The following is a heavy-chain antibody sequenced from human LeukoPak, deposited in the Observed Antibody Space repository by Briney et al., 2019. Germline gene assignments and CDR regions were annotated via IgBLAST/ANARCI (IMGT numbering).Heavy chain of an antibody. V-gene: IGHV3-30*02. CDR2: IRYDGSNK. Sequence: PGGTLRLSCAASGFSFSNYGMHWVRQAPGKGLEWVAFIRYDGSNKYYADSVKGRFTISRDNSKNTLYLQMNSLRAEDTAVYYCAKWYYGSGSSYYYFDYWGQGTLVTVSS. CDR3: AKWYYGSGSSYYYFDY. D-gene: IGHD3-10*01. J-gene: IGHJ4*02. CDR1: GFSFSNYG.